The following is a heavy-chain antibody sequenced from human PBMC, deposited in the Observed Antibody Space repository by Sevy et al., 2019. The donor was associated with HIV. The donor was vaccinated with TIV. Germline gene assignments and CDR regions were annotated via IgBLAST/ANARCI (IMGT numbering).Heavy chain of an antibody. D-gene: IGHD2-2*01. Sequence: GSLRLSCAGSGFTFSFYAMHWVRQAPGKGLEWVAVISYNRNNKKYADSVKGRFTISRDNSKNTVYLQMNSLRGEDTAAYYCAREGLVPTATPDRYYFYGMDIWGQGTTVTVSS. V-gene: IGHV3-30*04. CDR3: AREGLVPTATPDRYYFYGMDI. J-gene: IGHJ6*02. CDR1: GFTFSFYA. CDR2: ISYNRNNK.